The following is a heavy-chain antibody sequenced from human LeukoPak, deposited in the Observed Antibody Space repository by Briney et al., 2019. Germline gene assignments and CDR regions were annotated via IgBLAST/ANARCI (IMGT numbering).Heavy chain of an antibody. D-gene: IGHD7-27*01. CDR2: INANSGGT. Sequence: ASLKVSCKASGNTFTRYYIHWVRQAPGQGLDWMGWINANSGGTNYAQKFQGRVTMTRDTSISTAYMELSRLTSDDTAVYYCARDQESGASGDHGYWGQGTLVTVSS. CDR1: GNTFTRYY. J-gene: IGHJ4*02. CDR3: ARDQESGASGDHGY. V-gene: IGHV1-2*02.